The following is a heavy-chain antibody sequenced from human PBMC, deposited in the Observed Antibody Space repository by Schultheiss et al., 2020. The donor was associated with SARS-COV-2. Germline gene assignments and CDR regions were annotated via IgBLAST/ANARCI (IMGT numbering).Heavy chain of an antibody. Sequence: SETLSLTCAVYGGSFSGYYWSWIRQPPGKGLEWIGEINDSGSTNYNPSLKSRVTISIDTSKNQFSLKLSSVTAADTAVYYCARVDSGWASYYYYGMDVWGQGTTVTVS. CDR2: INDSGST. V-gene: IGHV4-34*01. J-gene: IGHJ6*02. CDR1: GGSFSGYY. CDR3: ARVDSGWASYYYYGMDV. D-gene: IGHD6-19*01.